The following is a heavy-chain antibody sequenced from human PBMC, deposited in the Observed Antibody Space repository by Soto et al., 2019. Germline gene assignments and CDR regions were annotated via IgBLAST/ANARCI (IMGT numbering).Heavy chain of an antibody. CDR1: GYNFAGYW. D-gene: IGHD6-19*01. CDR2: IYPSDSDT. J-gene: IGHJ4*02. V-gene: IGHV5-51*01. CDR3: ASGAVTTRTFDY. Sequence: GESLKISCKGSGYNFAGYWIAWVRQMPGKGLEWMGIIYPSDSDTRYRPSFQGQVTISADKSISSAYLQWSSLRASDTAMYYCASGAVTTRTFDYWGQGTPVTVSS.